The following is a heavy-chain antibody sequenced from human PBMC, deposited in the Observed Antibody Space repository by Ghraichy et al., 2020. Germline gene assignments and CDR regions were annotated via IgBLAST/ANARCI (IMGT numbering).Heavy chain of an antibody. CDR1: GGSISSGDYY. Sequence: SETLSLTCTVSGGSISSGDYYWSWIRQPPGKGLEWIGYIYYSGSTYYNPSLKSRVTISVDTSKNQFSLKLSSVTAADTAVYYCARESPRYGDIRPNWFDPWGQGTLVTVSS. CDR3: ARESPRYGDIRPNWFDP. CDR2: IYYSGST. V-gene: IGHV4-30-4*01. J-gene: IGHJ5*02. D-gene: IGHD4-17*01.